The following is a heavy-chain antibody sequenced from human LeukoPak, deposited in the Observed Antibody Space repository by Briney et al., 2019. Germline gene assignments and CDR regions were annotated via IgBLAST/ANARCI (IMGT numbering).Heavy chain of an antibody. D-gene: IGHD1-14*01. CDR1: GFTFSSYA. J-gene: IGHJ4*02. CDR3: ARSRSDSYNPDY. Sequence: GGSLRLSCAASGFTFSSYAMHWVRQAPGKGLEWVAVISYDGSNKYYADSVKGRFTISRDNSKNTLYLQMNSLRAEDTAVYYCARSRSDSYNPDYWGQGTLVTVSS. V-gene: IGHV3-30*04. CDR2: ISYDGSNK.